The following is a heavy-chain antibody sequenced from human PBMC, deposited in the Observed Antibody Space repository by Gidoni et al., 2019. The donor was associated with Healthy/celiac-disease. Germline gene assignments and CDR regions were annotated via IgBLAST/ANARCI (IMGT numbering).Heavy chain of an antibody. Sequence: QLQLQESGPGLVKPSETLSLPCTVSGGSISSSSYYWGWIRQPPGKGLEWIGSIYYSGSTYYNPSLKSRVTISVDTSKNQFSLKLSSVTAADTAVYYCARDNGIVVVPAAMPYYYYGMDVWGQGTTVTVSS. CDR1: GGSISSSSYY. V-gene: IGHV4-39*07. CDR2: IYYSGST. D-gene: IGHD2-2*01. CDR3: ARDNGIVVVPAAMPYYYYGMDV. J-gene: IGHJ6*02.